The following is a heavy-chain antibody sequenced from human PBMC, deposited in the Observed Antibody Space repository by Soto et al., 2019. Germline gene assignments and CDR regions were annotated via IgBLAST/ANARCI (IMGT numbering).Heavy chain of an antibody. CDR2: IIPIFGTA. CDR3: ASRTFYYYDSSVHGYFYFGMDM. Sequence: SVKVSCKASGVTLSSYAISWVRQAPGQGLEWMGGIIPIFGTANYAQKFQGRVTITADESTSTAYMELSSLRSEDTAVYYCASRTFYYYDSSVHGYFYFGMDMWGQGTTVTVS. V-gene: IGHV1-69*13. D-gene: IGHD3-22*01. J-gene: IGHJ6*02. CDR1: GVTLSSYA.